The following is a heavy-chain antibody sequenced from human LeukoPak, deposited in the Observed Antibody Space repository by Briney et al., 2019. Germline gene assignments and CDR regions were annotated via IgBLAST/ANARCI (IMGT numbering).Heavy chain of an antibody. V-gene: IGHV1-2*02. CDR3: ARERSAYCGGDCFLDFDY. J-gene: IGHJ4*02. CDR2: SFGS. D-gene: IGHD2-21*02. Sequence: SFGSYYAQNFQARVTMTRDKSISRAYMEMSRLGSDDTAVYYCARERSAYCGGDCFLDFDYWGQGTLVTVSS.